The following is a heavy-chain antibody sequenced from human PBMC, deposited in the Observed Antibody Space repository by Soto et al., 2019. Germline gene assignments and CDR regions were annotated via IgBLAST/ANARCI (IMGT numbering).Heavy chain of an antibody. CDR2: IYYSGST. CDR1: GDSISSSY. J-gene: IGHJ4*02. CDR3: ARHSDTAMVTVHY. V-gene: IGHV4-39*01. Sequence: SETLSLTCSVSGDSISSSYWAWIRQPPGKGLEWIGSIYYSGSTYYNPSLKSRVTISVDTSKNQFSLKLSSVTAADTAVYYCARHSDTAMVTVHYWGQGTLVTVSS. D-gene: IGHD5-18*01.